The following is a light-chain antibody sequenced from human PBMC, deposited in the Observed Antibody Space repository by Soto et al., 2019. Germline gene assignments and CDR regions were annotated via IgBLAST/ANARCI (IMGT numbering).Light chain of an antibody. CDR3: QQSYMTPRT. CDR1: QTITTY. CDR2: AAS. Sequence: DIQMTQSPSSLSASVGDRVTITCRASQTITTYLNWYQQKPGKAPNLLIYAASSLQSGVPSRFSGSGSGTHFTLTISSLQPEDFATYYCQQSYMTPRTFGQGTKGEIK. J-gene: IGKJ1*01. V-gene: IGKV1-39*01.